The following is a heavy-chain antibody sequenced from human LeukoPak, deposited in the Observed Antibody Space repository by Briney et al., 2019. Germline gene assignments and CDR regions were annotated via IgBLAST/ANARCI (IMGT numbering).Heavy chain of an antibody. J-gene: IGHJ6*02. CDR3: ARLGASGRHAVGAYYGMDV. Sequence: GESLKISCKSSGYSFTTYWIGWVRQMPGKGLEWMGIIYPADSDTRLNPSFQGQITISADKSISTAYLQWSSLKASDTAMYYCARLGASGRHAVGAYYGMDVWGQGTTLTVSS. D-gene: IGHD1-26*01. CDR1: GYSFTTYW. CDR2: IYPADSDT. V-gene: IGHV5-51*01.